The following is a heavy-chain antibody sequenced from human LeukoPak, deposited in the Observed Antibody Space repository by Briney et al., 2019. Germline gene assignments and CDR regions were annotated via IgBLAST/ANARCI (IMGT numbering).Heavy chain of an antibody. CDR3: TKREDYYYYMDV. V-gene: IGHV3-49*04. CDR1: GFTFGDYA. CDR2: IRSKAYGGTT. Sequence: GGSLRLSCTASGFTFGDYAMSWVRQAPGKGLEWVGFIRSKAYGGTTEYAASVKGRFTISRDDSKSIAYLQMNSLKTEDTAVYYCTKREDYYYYMDVWGKGTTVTVSS. J-gene: IGHJ6*03. D-gene: IGHD1-1*01.